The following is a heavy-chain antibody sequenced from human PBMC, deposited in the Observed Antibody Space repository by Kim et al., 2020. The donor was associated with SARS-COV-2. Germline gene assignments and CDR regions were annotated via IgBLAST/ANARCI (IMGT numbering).Heavy chain of an antibody. D-gene: IGHD3-9*01. CDR1: GYTFTSYG. V-gene: IGHV1-18*01. CDR3: ARDLPPYYDILTGYYDERPHFDY. CDR2: ISAYNGNT. Sequence: ASVKVSCKASGYTFTSYGISWVRQAPGQGLEWMGWISAYNGNTNYAQKLQGRVTMTTDTSTSTAYMELRSLRSDDTAVYYCARDLPPYYDILTGYYDERPHFDYWGQGTLVTVSS. J-gene: IGHJ4*02.